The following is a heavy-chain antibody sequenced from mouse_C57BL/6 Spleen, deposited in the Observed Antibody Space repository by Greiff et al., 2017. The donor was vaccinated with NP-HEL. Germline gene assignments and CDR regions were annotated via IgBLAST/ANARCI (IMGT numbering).Heavy chain of an antibody. V-gene: IGHV5-16*01. Sequence: EVKLVESEGGLVQPGSSMKLSCTASGFTFSDYYMAWVRQVPEKGLEWVANINYDGSSTYYLDSLKSRFIISRDNAKNILYLQMSSLKSEDTATYYCARDQDYDAMDYWGQGTSVTVSS. J-gene: IGHJ4*01. D-gene: IGHD3-2*02. CDR3: ARDQDYDAMDY. CDR1: GFTFSDYY. CDR2: INYDGSST.